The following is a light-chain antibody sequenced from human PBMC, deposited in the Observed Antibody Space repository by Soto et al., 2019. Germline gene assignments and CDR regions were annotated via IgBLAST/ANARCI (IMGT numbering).Light chain of an antibody. CDR1: QSVKTF. J-gene: IGKJ5*01. CDR2: DAS. CDR3: QQRSNWPPIT. V-gene: IGKV3-11*01. Sequence: EIVLTQSPATLSLSPGERATLSCRASQSVKTFLLWYQHRPGQAPRVLIYDASHRATGIPARFRGSGSGTDLTLTISSLEHEDDGIYYCQQRSNWPPITFGQGTRLE.